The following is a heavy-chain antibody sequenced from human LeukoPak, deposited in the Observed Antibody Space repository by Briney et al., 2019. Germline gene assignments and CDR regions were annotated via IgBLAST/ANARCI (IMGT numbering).Heavy chain of an antibody. D-gene: IGHD2-2*01. Sequence: PSETLSLTCAVYGGSFSGYYWSWIRQPPGKGLEWIGEINHSGSTNYNPSLKSRVTISVDTSKSQFSLKLSSVTAADTAVYYCARGRDIVVVPAVPFDYWGQGTLVTVSS. J-gene: IGHJ4*02. V-gene: IGHV4-34*01. CDR1: GGSFSGYY. CDR2: INHSGST. CDR3: ARGRDIVVVPAVPFDY.